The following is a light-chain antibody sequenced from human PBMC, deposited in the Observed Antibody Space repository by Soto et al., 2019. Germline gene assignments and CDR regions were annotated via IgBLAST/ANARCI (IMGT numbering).Light chain of an antibody. V-gene: IGLV2-14*01. CDR1: SSDVGAYNY. CDR2: QVT. J-gene: IGLJ1*01. Sequence: QSALAQPASVSGSPGQSITISCTGTSSDVGAYNYVSWYQQHPGKAPKLIIYQVTNRPSGVSHRFSGSKSGNTASLTISGLQAEDEADYYCTSYSSSSTFYVFGTGTKVTFL. CDR3: TSYSSSSTFYV.